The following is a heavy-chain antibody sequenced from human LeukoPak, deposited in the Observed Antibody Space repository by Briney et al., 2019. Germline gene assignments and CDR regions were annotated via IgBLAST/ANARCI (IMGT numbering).Heavy chain of an antibody. CDR2: IYPGDSDT. CDR3: ARGSEEPAAIYDY. Sequence: SGESLKISCKGSGYSFTSYWIGWVRQMPGKGLEWMGIIYPGDSDTRYSPSFQGQVTISADKSISTAYLQWSSLKASDTAMYYCARGSEEPAAIYDYWGQGTLVTVSS. CDR1: GYSFTSYW. V-gene: IGHV5-51*01. J-gene: IGHJ4*02. D-gene: IGHD2-2*02.